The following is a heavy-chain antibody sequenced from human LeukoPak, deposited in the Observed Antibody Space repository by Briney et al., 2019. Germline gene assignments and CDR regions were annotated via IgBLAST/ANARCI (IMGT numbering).Heavy chain of an antibody. J-gene: IGHJ6*03. Sequence: SETLSLTCTVSGGSISSYYWSWIRQPPGKGLEWIGYIYYSGSTNYNPSLKSRVTISVDTSKNQFSLKLSPVTAADTAVYYCARGVHGDYDFWSGYLTYYYYYYMDVWGKGTTVTVSS. CDR1: GGSISSYY. V-gene: IGHV4-59*01. D-gene: IGHD3-3*01. CDR3: ARGVHGDYDFWSGYLTYYYYYYMDV. CDR2: IYYSGST.